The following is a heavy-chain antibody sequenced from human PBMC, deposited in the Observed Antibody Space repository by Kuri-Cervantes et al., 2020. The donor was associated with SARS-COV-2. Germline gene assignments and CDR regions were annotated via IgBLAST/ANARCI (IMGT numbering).Heavy chain of an antibody. Sequence: ASVKVSCKVSGYTLTELSMHWVRQAPGKGLEWMGGFDPEDGETIYAQKFQGRVTMTEDTSTDTDYMELSSLRYGDTAVYYCARGQWLVKYYFDYWAQGTLVTVSS. CDR3: ARGQWLVKYYFDY. V-gene: IGHV1-24*01. CDR2: FDPEDGET. CDR1: GYTLTELS. D-gene: IGHD6-19*01. J-gene: IGHJ4*02.